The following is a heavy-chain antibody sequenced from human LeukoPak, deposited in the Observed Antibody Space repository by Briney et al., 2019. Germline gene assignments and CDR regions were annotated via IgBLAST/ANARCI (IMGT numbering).Heavy chain of an antibody. CDR3: AKGLL. Sequence: GGSLRLSCAPSRFTFSSYSMNWVRQAPGKGLEWVSSISSSSSYIYYADSVKGRFTISRDNAKNSLYLYMNRLRAEDTAVYYCAKGLLGGQGTLVTVSS. CDR2: ISSSSSYI. V-gene: IGHV3-21*01. J-gene: IGHJ4*02. CDR1: RFTFSSYS.